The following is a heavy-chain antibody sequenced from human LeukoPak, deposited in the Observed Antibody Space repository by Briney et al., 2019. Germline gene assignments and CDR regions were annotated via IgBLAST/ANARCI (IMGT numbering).Heavy chain of an antibody. CDR2: IIPIFGIA. CDR1: GGTFSSYA. J-gene: IGHJ6*02. V-gene: IGHV1-69*04. Sequence: SVKVSCKASGGTFSSYAISWVRQAPGQGLEWMGRIIPIFGIANYAQKFQGRVTITADKSTSTAYMELSSLRSGDTAVYYCARGGCSSTSCYYYGMDVWGQGTTVTVSS. CDR3: ARGGCSSTSCYYYGMDV. D-gene: IGHD2-2*01.